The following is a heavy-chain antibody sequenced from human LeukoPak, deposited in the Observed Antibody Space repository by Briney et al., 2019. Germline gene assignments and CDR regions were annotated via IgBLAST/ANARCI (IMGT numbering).Heavy chain of an antibody. J-gene: IGHJ3*02. D-gene: IGHD6-13*01. CDR1: GGSISSSSHY. CDR2: IYYSGST. Sequence: SETLSLTCSVSGGSISSSSHYWDWIRQPPGEGLEWIGSIYYSGSTYYNPSLKSRVTISVDTSKNQFSLKLISVTAADTAVYYCARTDSSSWSLDIWGQGTMVTVSS. V-gene: IGHV4-39*07. CDR3: ARTDSSSWSLDI.